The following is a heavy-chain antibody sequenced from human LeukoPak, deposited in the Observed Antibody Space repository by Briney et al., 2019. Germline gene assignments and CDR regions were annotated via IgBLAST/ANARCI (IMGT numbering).Heavy chain of an antibody. V-gene: IGHV4-38-2*01. J-gene: IGHJ4*02. D-gene: IGHD6-6*01. CDR3: ARGLEYSISGSDY. CDR2: IHHSGST. CDR1: GYSISSGYY. Sequence: PSETLSLTCAVSGYSISSGYYWGWIRQPPGKGLEWIGSIHHSGSTYYNPSLKSRVTISVDTSKNQFSLKLSSVTAADTAVYYCARGLEYSISGSDYWGQGTLVTVSS.